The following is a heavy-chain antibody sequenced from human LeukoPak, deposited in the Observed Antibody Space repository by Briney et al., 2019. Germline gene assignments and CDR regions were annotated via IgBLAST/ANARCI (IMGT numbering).Heavy chain of an antibody. Sequence: PSQTLSLTCAISGDSVSSHSTTRNWIRQSPSRGLEWLGRPYYRSKWYNDYAVSVKTRITINPDTSKNQFSLQLTSVTPEDTAVYYCARIIWFGDYRSPYTWFDPWGQGTLVTVSS. CDR1: GDSVSSHSTT. CDR3: ARIIWFGDYRSPYTWFDP. D-gene: IGHD3-10*01. V-gene: IGHV6-1*01. CDR2: PYYRSKWYN. J-gene: IGHJ5*02.